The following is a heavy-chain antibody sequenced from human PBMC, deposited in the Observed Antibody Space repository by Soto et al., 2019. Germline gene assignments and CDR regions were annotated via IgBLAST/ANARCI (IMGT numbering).Heavy chain of an antibody. CDR2: ISAYNGNT. CDR3: ARDRRGRLGYYYGMDV. D-gene: IGHD3-16*01. V-gene: IGHV1-18*04. CDR1: CYTFTSYG. J-gene: IGHJ6*02. Sequence: GASVNVSCKASCYTFTSYGISWVRQAPGQGLEWMGWISAYNGNTNYAQKLQGRVTMTTDTSTSTAYMELRSLRSDDTAVYYCARDRRGRLGYYYGMDVWGQGTTVTVSS.